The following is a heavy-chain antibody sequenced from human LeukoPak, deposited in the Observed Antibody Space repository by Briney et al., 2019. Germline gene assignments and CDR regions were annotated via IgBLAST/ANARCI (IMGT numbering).Heavy chain of an antibody. D-gene: IGHD1-14*01. CDR3: AYNRNFALDN. Sequence: SETLSLTCAVSGASIASHSWWSWVRQPPGKGLGWIGEVYHSGGANYKPSLKSRVTISVDTSRNHFSLKLTSVTAADTAVYFCAYNRNFALDNWGQGTLVTVSS. J-gene: IGHJ4*01. CDR2: VYHSGGA. CDR1: GASIASHSW. V-gene: IGHV4/OR15-8*01.